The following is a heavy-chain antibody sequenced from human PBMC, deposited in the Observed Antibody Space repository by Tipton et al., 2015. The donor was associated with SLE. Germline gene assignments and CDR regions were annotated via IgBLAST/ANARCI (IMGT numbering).Heavy chain of an antibody. CDR2: ISAYNGNR. J-gene: IGHJ4*02. V-gene: IGHV1-18*01. Sequence: QLVQSGAEVKKPGSSVKVSCKASGGTFSSYAISWVRQAPGQGLEWMGWISAYNGNRNYAQKLQGRVTMTTDTSTSAAYMELRGRRSDDTAVYYGARVRRGGSLGYWGQGPLVTVSS. CDR3: ARVRRGGSLGY. D-gene: IGHD3-3*01. CDR1: GGTFSSYA.